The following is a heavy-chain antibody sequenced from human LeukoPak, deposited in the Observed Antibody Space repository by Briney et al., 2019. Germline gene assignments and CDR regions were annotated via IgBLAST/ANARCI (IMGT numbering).Heavy chain of an antibody. CDR1: GSTFSSCA. Sequence: GGALRLSCAAPGSTFSSCAMTLVRQAPGEGLEWGSTITGSGQTAYYSDSVKGRFTTSRDNSKNTLYLEMSSLRAEDTAIYYCAKEVLVVIESYLEKWGQGTLVTVSS. V-gene: IGHV3-23*01. D-gene: IGHD3-22*01. CDR3: AKEVLVVIESYLEK. J-gene: IGHJ4*02. CDR2: ITGSGQTA.